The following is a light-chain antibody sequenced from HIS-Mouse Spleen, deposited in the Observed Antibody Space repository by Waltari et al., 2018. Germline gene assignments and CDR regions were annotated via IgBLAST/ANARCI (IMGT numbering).Light chain of an antibody. CDR3: QQYNNWLG. CDR2: GAS. CDR1: QRVSSN. J-gene: IGKJ4*01. V-gene: IGKV3-15*01. Sequence: EIVMTQSPATLSVSPGERATLPCRASQRVSSNLAWYQQKPGQAPRLLIYGASTRATGIPARFSGSGSGTEFTLTISSMQSEDFAVYYCQQYNNWLGFGGGTKVEIK.